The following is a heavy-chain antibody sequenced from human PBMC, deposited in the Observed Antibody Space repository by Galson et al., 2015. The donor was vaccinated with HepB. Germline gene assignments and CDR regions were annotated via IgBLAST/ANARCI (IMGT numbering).Heavy chain of an antibody. J-gene: IGHJ3*02. CDR1: GFTFSSYS. Sequence: SLRLSCAASGFTFSSYSMNWVRQAPGKGLEWVSSISSSSSYIYYADSVKGRFTISRDNAKNSLYLQMNSLRAEDTAVYYCARYCSSTSCYTADAFDIWGQGTMVTVSS. V-gene: IGHV3-21*01. D-gene: IGHD2-2*01. CDR3: ARYCSSTSCYTADAFDI. CDR2: ISSSSSYI.